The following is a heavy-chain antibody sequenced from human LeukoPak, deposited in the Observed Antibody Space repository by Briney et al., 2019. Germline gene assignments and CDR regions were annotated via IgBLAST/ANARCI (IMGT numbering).Heavy chain of an antibody. V-gene: IGHV3-7*01. CDR1: GFSFRTSW. Sequence: GGSLRLSCAASGFSFRTSWMNWVRQAPGKGLEWVANIKKDGSEKNYVDSVKGRFTISRDNAKNSLYLQMNSLRAEDTAVYYCASSIVYDSSRILRDYWGQGTLVTVSS. D-gene: IGHD3-22*01. CDR3: ASSIVYDSSRILRDY. CDR2: IKKDGSEK. J-gene: IGHJ4*02.